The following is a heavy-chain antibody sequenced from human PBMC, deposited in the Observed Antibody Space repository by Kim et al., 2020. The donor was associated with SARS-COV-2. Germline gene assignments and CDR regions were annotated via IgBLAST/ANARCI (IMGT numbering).Heavy chain of an antibody. CDR2: SP. CDR3: ATQTTVTFDY. V-gene: IGHV4-39*01. J-gene: IGHJ4*02. D-gene: IGHD4-17*01. Sequence: SPYYNPPLKSRVTISVDTSKNQFSRKLSSVTAADTAVYYCATQTTVTFDYWGQGTLVTVSS.